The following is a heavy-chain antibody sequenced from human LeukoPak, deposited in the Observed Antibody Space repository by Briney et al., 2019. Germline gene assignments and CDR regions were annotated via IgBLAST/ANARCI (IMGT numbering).Heavy chain of an antibody. CDR3: ARTPIAVAGAVAYYFDY. D-gene: IGHD6-19*01. CDR1: GVSISSYY. CDR2: INHSGST. J-gene: IGHJ4*02. V-gene: IGHV4-34*01. Sequence: SETLSLTCTVSGVSISSYYWSWIRQPAGKGLEWIGEINHSGSTNYNPSLKSRVTISVDTSKNQFSLKLSSVTAADTAVYYCARTPIAVAGAVAYYFDYWGQGTLVTVSS.